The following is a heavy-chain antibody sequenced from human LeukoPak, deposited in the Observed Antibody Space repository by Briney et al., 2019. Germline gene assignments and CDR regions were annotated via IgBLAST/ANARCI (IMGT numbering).Heavy chain of an antibody. J-gene: IGHJ1*01. Sequence: ASVKVSCKASGYTFTGYYMHWVRQAPGQGLEWMGWINPNSGGTNYAQKFQGRVTMTRDTSISIAYMELSRLRSDDTAVYYCARGILSGRPGGYFQHWGQGTLVTVSS. D-gene: IGHD3-16*02. CDR3: ARGILSGRPGGYFQH. CDR1: GYTFTGYY. V-gene: IGHV1-2*02. CDR2: INPNSGGT.